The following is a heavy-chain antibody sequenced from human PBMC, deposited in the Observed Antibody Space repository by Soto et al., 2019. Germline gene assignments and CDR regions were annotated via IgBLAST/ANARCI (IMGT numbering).Heavy chain of an antibody. V-gene: IGHV3-23*01. CDR1: GITFSNYA. CDR3: SKSGGPAASYPMEV. CDR2: ISGSGGST. Sequence: GGSLRLSCAASGITFSNYAMSWVRQAPGKGLEWVAAISGSGGSTYYADSVKGRFTISRDNSKNTVCLQMNSLRVEDTAVYYCSKSGGPAASYPMEVWGQGTLVTVSS. J-gene: IGHJ4*02. D-gene: IGHD2-2*01.